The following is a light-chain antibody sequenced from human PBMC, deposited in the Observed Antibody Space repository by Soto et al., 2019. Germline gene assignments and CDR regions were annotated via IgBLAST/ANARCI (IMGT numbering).Light chain of an antibody. CDR1: NNDVGGYES. CDR2: DVG. J-gene: IGLJ1*01. V-gene: IGLV2-14*01. Sequence: QSALTQPASVSGSPGQSITLSCTGTNNDVGGYESVSWYQQHAGRAPRLIIYDVGNRPSGVSGRFSGSKFGNTASLTISGLQAEDEADYYCSSYTSSSLYVFGTGTKLTVL. CDR3: SSYTSSSLYV.